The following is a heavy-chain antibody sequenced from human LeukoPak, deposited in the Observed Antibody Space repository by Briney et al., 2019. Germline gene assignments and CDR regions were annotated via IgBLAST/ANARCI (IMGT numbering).Heavy chain of an antibody. J-gene: IGHJ6*02. V-gene: IGHV3-23*01. CDR2: ISGSGGST. CDR3: ATPLGASAPPYYYYGMDV. CDR1: GFTFSSYA. Sequence: GGPLRLSCAASGFTFSSYAMSWVRQAPGKGLEWVSAISGSGGSTYYADSVKGRFTISRDNSRNTLYLQMNSLRAEDTAVYYCATPLGASAPPYYYYGMDVWGQGTTVTVSS. D-gene: IGHD2-2*01.